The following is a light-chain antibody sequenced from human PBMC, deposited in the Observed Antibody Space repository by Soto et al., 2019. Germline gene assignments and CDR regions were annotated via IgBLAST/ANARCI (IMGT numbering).Light chain of an antibody. CDR1: QSVSSN. CDR3: QHYNNWPPWT. CDR2: GAS. Sequence: EIVMTQSPATLSVSPGERATLSCRASQSVSSNLAWYQQKPAQAPRLLIYGASTRATGIPARFSGSGSGTEFTLTISSLQSEDFAVYYCQHYNNWPPWTFGQGPKVEIK. V-gene: IGKV3-15*01. J-gene: IGKJ1*01.